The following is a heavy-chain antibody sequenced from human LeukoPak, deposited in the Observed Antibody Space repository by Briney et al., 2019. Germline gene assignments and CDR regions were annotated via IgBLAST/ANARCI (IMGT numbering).Heavy chain of an antibody. CDR1: GYTFTSYY. V-gene: IGHV1-46*01. CDR3: ARDQKGGSYYNYFDY. CDR2: INPSGGST. Sequence: ASVKVSCKASGYTFTSYYMHWVRQAPGQGLEWMGIINPSGGSTSYTQKFQGRVTMTRDTSTSTVYMELSSLRSEDTAVYYCARDQKGGSYYNYFDYWGQGTLVTVPS. J-gene: IGHJ4*02. D-gene: IGHD1-26*01.